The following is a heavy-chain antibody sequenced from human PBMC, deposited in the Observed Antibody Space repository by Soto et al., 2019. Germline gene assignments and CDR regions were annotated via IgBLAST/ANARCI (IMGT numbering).Heavy chain of an antibody. Sequence: PGGSLRLSCAASVLTFSSYSVNWVRQAPGKGLEWVSTISDNGARTHYADSVKGRFTISRDISKNTLYLQMDSLRAEDTAVYYCAKRLVGYFDYWGQGTLVTVSS. CDR3: AKRLVGYFDY. CDR2: ISDNGART. V-gene: IGHV3-23*01. CDR1: VLTFSSYS. D-gene: IGHD2-21*01. J-gene: IGHJ4*02.